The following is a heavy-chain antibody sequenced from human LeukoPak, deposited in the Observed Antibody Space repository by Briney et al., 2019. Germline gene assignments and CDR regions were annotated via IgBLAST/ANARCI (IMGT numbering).Heavy chain of an antibody. J-gene: IGHJ4*02. CDR3: ARDRTGGPDI. Sequence: SETLSLTCTVSDGSLSNYYWSWIRQHPGKGLEWIGYISYSGSTHYIPSLKSRVTMSVDTSKNQFSLKLTAVTAADTAIYYCARDRTGGPDIWGQGTLVTVSS. CDR2: ISYSGST. CDR1: DGSLSNYY. V-gene: IGHV4-59*01. D-gene: IGHD2-8*02.